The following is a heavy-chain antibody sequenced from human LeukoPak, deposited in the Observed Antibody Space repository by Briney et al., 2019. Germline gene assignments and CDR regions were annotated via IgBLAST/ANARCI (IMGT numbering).Heavy chain of an antibody. CDR2: INHSGST. Sequence: SETLSLTCAVYGGSFSGYYWSWIRQPPGKGLEWIGEINHSGSTNYNPSLKSRVTISVDTSKNQFSLKLSSVTAADTAVYYCARGLDAVATPGEGYNWFDPWGQGTLVTVSS. CDR3: ARGLDAVATPGEGYNWFDP. D-gene: IGHD2-15*01. V-gene: IGHV4-34*01. J-gene: IGHJ5*02. CDR1: GGSFSGYY.